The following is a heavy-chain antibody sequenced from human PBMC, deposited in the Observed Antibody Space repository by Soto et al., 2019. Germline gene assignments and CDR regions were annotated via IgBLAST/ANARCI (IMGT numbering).Heavy chain of an antibody. CDR2: INVDGTST. V-gene: IGHV3-74*01. Sequence: EVQLVESGGGLVQPGGSLRLSCAASGFTFSTYWMHWVRQAPGKGLMWVSRINVDGTSTDYADSVKGRFTVSRDNAKNTPSRLMHSPGAEGTAVYYCARDDLDTSGGYNGWAYGGQGAQVPVPP. D-gene: IGHD5-12*01. J-gene: IGHJ4*02. CDR3: ARDDLDTSGGYNGWAY. CDR1: GFTFSTYW.